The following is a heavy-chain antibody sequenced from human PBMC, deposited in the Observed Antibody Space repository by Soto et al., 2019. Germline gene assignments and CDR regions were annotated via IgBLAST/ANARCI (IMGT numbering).Heavy chain of an antibody. D-gene: IGHD2-21*02. CDR1: GGTFSSYT. CDR3: ASSEYCGGDCYSDY. J-gene: IGHJ4*02. Sequence: QVQLVQSGAEVKKPGSSVKVSCKASGGTFSSYTISWVRQAPGQGLEWMGRIIPILGIANYAQKFQGRVTXXAXKXXITAYMELSSLRSEDTAVYYWASSEYCGGDCYSDYWGQGTLVTVSS. CDR2: IIPILGIA. V-gene: IGHV1-69*02.